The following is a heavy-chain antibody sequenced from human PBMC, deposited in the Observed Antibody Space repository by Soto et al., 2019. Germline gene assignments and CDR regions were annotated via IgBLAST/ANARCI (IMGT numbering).Heavy chain of an antibody. J-gene: IGHJ5*02. D-gene: IGHD3-10*01. V-gene: IGHV5-51*01. CDR2: IFTRDSET. Sequence: GESLKISCKGPGHLFNNHWIGWVRQTPGKGLEWMGLIFTRDSETKTSPSFQGHVSFSVDNSINTVYLQWTSLKTADTGIYFCARGYFDSGHGYDLWGQGTLVTVSS. CDR1: GHLFNNHW. CDR3: ARGYFDSGHGYDL.